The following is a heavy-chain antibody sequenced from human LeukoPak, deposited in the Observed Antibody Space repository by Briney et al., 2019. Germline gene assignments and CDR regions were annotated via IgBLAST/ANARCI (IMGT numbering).Heavy chain of an antibody. D-gene: IGHD5-24*01. J-gene: IGHJ4*02. CDR1: GVSISSSSYY. V-gene: IGHV4-39*07. Sequence: SETLSLTCTVSGVSISSSSYYWGWIRPPPGKGREWIGSIYYSGSTYYNPSLNSRVTISVDTSKNQFSLELSSVTAADTAVYYCARDRRDGYNEYYFDYGGQGTLVTVSS. CDR3: ARDRRDGYNEYYFDY. CDR2: IYYSGST.